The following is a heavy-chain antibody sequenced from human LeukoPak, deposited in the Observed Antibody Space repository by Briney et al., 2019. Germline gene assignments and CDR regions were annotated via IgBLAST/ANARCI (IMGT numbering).Heavy chain of an antibody. Sequence: GGSLRLSCAASGFTFSSYAMSWVRQAPGKGLEWVSGISSSGGSTYYADSVKGRFTISRDNSKNTLYLQMNSLRAEDTAVYYCAKGPPGDCSSTSCYALRYFQHWGQGTLVTVSS. CDR2: ISSSGGST. CDR1: GFTFSSYA. J-gene: IGHJ1*01. D-gene: IGHD2-2*01. CDR3: AKGPPGDCSSTSCYALRYFQH. V-gene: IGHV3-23*01.